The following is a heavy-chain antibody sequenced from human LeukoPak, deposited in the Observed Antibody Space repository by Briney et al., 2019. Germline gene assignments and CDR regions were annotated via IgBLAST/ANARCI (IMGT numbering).Heavy chain of an antibody. D-gene: IGHD5-24*01. CDR3: ASQQLQWRESYYFDD. J-gene: IGHJ4*02. V-gene: IGHV1-2*02. Sequence: ASVKVSCKASGHIFTGYYMHWVRQAPGQGLEWMGWINPNSGGTKYAQKFQGRATMTRDTSISTAYMELSRLGSDDTALYYCASQQLQWRESYYFDDWGQGTLVTVSS. CDR1: GHIFTGYY. CDR2: INPNSGGT.